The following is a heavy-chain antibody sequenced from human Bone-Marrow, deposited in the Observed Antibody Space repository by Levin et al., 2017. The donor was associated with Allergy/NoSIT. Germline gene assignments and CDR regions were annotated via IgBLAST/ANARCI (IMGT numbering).Heavy chain of an antibody. V-gene: IGHV3-13*01. CDR1: GFTFSSYD. Sequence: GGSLRLSCAASGFTFSSYDMHWVRQATGKGLEWVSAIGTAGDTYYPGSVKGRFTISRENAKNSLYLQMNSLRAGDTAVYYCARARTVAGIAAAGNSYYFDYWGQGTLVTVSS. CDR2: IGTAGDT. J-gene: IGHJ4*02. CDR3: ARARTVAGIAAAGNSYYFDY. D-gene: IGHD6-13*01.